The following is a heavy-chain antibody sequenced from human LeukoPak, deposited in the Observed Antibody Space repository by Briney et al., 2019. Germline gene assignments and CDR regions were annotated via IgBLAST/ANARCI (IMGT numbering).Heavy chain of an antibody. V-gene: IGHV4-34*01. J-gene: IGHJ4*02. CDR1: GGSFSGYY. CDR3: ARGLLYDYVWGSYRYTLDY. CDR2: INHSGST. D-gene: IGHD3-16*02. Sequence: SETLSLTCAVYGGSFSGYYWSWIRQPPGKGLEWIGEINHSGSTNYNPSLKSRVTISVDTSKNQFSLKLSSVTAADTAVYYCARGLLYDYVWGSYRYTLDYWGQGSLVTVSS.